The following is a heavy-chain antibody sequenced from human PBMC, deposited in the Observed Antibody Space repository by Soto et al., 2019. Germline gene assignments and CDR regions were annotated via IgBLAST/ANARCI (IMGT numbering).Heavy chain of an antibody. J-gene: IGHJ3*02. V-gene: IGHV3-23*01. CDR2: ISGSGGST. CDR3: AKDLGYREFFDI. CDR1: GFTFSSYA. Sequence: GSLRLSCAASGFTFSSYAMSWVRQAPGKGLEWVSAISGSGGSTYYADSVKGRFTISRDNSKNTLYLQMNSLRAEDTAVYYCAKDLGYREFFDIWGQGTMVTVSS. D-gene: IGHD6-13*01.